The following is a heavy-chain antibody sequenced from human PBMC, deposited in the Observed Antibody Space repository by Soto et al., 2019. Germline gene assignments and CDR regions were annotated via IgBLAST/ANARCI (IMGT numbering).Heavy chain of an antibody. CDR3: ARAPPYSSGWPFDY. CDR2: TYYRSKWYN. J-gene: IGHJ4*02. Sequence: SQTLSLTCAISGDSVSSDSAAWNWIRQSPSRGLEWLGRTYYRSKWYNDYAVSVKSRITINPDTSKNQFSLQLNSVTPEDTAVYYCARAPPYSSGWPFDYWGQGTLVTVSS. D-gene: IGHD6-19*01. CDR1: GDSVSSDSAA. V-gene: IGHV6-1*01.